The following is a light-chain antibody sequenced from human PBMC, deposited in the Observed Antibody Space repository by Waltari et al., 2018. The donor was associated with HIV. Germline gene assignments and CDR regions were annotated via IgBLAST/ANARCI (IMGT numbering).Light chain of an antibody. J-gene: IGLJ2*01. CDR1: NSDIGSYDY. Sequence: QSALTQPPSASGSPGQSVTLSCTGSNSDIGSYDYVSWYQLHPGKAPKLVISEVTKRPSGVSDRFSGSKSANTAFLTVSGLQEEDEADYYCSSFADRDGFYVLFGGGTRLTVL. V-gene: IGLV2-8*01. CDR2: EVT. CDR3: SSFADRDGFYVL.